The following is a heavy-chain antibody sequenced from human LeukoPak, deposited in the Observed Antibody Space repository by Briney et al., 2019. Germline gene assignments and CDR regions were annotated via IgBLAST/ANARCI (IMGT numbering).Heavy chain of an antibody. CDR3: ARAPTRYSRSWPRNWYFDL. J-gene: IGHJ2*01. CDR2: IKQDGSEK. Sequence: GGSLRLSCAASGFSFSSYWMSWVRQAPGKGLEWVANIKQDGSEKYYVDSVKGRFTISRDNAKNSLYLQMNSLRAEDTAVYYCARAPTRYSRSWPRNWYFDLWGRGTLVTVSS. D-gene: IGHD6-13*01. CDR1: GFSFSSYW. V-gene: IGHV3-7*01.